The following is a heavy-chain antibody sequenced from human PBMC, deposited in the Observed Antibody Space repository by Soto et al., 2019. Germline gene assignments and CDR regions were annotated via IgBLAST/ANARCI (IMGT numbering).Heavy chain of an antibody. V-gene: IGHV4-59*01. CDR1: GGSISSYY. D-gene: IGHD6-19*01. CDR3: ARVRWTVAGPGHFDY. Sequence: QVQLQESGPGLVKPSETLSLTCTVSGGSISSYYWSWIRQPPGKGLEWIGYIYYSGSTNYNPSLKSRGTLSVDPSKNQFSLKLSSVTAADTAVYYCARVRWTVAGPGHFDYWGQGTLVTVSS. CDR2: IYYSGST. J-gene: IGHJ4*02.